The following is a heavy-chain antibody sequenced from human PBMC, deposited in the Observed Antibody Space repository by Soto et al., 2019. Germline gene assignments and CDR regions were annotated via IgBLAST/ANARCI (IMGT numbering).Heavy chain of an antibody. Sequence: PGGSLRLSCAASGFTFSSYGMHWVRQAPGKGLEWVAVISYDEINKYYADSVKGRFTISRDNSKNTLYLQMNSLRAEDTALYYCAKERTYYYASSGYSHDAFDIWGQGTMVTVSS. CDR3: AKERTYYYASSGYSHDAFDI. V-gene: IGHV3-30*18. CDR1: GFTFSSYG. J-gene: IGHJ3*02. CDR2: ISYDEINK. D-gene: IGHD3-22*01.